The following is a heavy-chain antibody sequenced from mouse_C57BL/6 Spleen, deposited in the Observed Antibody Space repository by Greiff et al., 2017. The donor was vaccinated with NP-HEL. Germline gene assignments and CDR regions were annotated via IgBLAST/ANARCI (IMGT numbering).Heavy chain of an antibody. CDR2: IDPSDSET. J-gene: IGHJ2*01. CDR3: ARRRTGTWGYFDY. CDR1: GYTFTSYW. Sequence: QVQLQQPGAELVKPGASVKMSCKASGYTFTSYWITWVKQRPGQGLEWIGNIDPSDSETHYNQKFKDKATLTVDKSSSTAYMQLSSLTSEDSAVYYCARRRTGTWGYFDYWGQGTTLTVSS. D-gene: IGHD4-1*01. V-gene: IGHV1-61*01.